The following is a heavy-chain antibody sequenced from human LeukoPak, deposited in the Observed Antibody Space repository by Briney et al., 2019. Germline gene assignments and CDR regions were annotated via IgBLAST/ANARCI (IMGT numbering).Heavy chain of an antibody. J-gene: IGHJ4*02. D-gene: IGHD3/OR15-3a*01. V-gene: IGHV5-51*01. CDR2: IYLDDSET. Sequence: GASLQISSKCSGPIFATSWIGWVRQLPGRGLEWMGIIYLDDSETKYSPSFQGQVAISADKSISTAYLQWDSLKASDTAMYYCARLGLAAFDYWGQGTLVTVSS. CDR1: GPIFATSW. CDR3: ARLGLAAFDY.